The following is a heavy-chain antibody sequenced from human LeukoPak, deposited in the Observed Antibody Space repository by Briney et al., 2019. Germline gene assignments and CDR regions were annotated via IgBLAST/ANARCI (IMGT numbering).Heavy chain of an antibody. CDR2: IHNSGST. V-gene: IGHV4-59*02. CDR3: AREIRACYYDSSGYDPPNWFDP. J-gene: IGHJ5*02. CDR1: GGSVSSYY. D-gene: IGHD3-22*01. Sequence: PSETLSLTCTVSGGSVSSYYWSWIRQPPGKGLEWIGYIHNSGSTNYNASLKSRVTISVDTSKNQFSLKLSSVTAADTAVYYCAREIRACYYDSSGYDPPNWFDPWGQGTLVTVSS.